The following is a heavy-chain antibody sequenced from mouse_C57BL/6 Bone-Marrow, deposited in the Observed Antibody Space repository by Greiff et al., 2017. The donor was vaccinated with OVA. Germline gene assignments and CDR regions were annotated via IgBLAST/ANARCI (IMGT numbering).Heavy chain of an antibody. CDR3: ARPHYGSSYDYFDY. Sequence: VQLQESGAELVKPGASVKISCKASGYAFSSYWMNWVKQRPGKGLEWIGQIYPGDGDTNYNGKFKGKATLTADKSSSTAYMQLSSLTSEDSAVYFCARPHYGSSYDYFDYWGQGTTLTVSS. CDR1: GYAFSSYW. CDR2: IYPGDGDT. D-gene: IGHD1-1*01. J-gene: IGHJ2*01. V-gene: IGHV1-80*01.